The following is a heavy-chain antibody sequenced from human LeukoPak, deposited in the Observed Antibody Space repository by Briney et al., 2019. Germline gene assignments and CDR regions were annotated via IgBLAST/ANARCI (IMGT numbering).Heavy chain of an antibody. Sequence: PGGSLRLSCAASGFTFSSYAMHWVRQAPGKGLEWVAVIYSGGSTYYADSVKGRFTISRDNSKNTLYLQMNSLRAEDTAVYYCARVAYHYGSGSYNWFDPWGQGTLVTVSS. CDR3: ARVAYHYGSGSYNWFDP. D-gene: IGHD3-10*01. CDR1: GFTFSSYA. J-gene: IGHJ5*02. CDR2: IYSGGST. V-gene: IGHV3-66*01.